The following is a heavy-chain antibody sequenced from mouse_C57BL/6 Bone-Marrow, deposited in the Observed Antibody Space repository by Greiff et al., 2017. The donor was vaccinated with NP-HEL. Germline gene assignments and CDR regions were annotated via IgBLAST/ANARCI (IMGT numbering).Heavy chain of an antibody. CDR2: INYDGSST. V-gene: IGHV5-16*01. J-gene: IGHJ1*03. Sequence: EVQVVESEGGLVQPGSSMKLSCTASGFTFSDYYMAWVRQVPEKGLEWVANINYDGSSTYYLDSLKSRFIISRDNAKNILYLQMSSLKSEDTATYYCARDEGDGYYWHFDVWGTGTTVTVSS. CDR1: GFTFSDYY. CDR3: ARDEGDGYYWHFDV. D-gene: IGHD2-3*01.